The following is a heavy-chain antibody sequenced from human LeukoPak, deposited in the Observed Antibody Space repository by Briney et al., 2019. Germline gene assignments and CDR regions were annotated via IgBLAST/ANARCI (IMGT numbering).Heavy chain of an antibody. D-gene: IGHD3-3*01. CDR3: ARGIFGMVLNAFDL. Sequence: PSETLSLTCTVSGGSISSYYWTWIRQPPGRGLDWVGYISYGGSTNYNPSLKSRVTISVDTSTNQFSLKLSSVTAAGTAVYYCARGIFGMVLNAFDLWGRGTMVTVSS. V-gene: IGHV4-59*01. CDR2: ISYGGST. J-gene: IGHJ3*01. CDR1: GGSISSYY.